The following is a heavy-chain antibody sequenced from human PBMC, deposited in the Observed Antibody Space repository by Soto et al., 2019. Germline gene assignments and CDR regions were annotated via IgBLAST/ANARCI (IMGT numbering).Heavy chain of an antibody. D-gene: IGHD2-15*01. J-gene: IGHJ4*02. Sequence: EVQLLESGGGLVQPGGSLRLSCAASGFTFSSYAMSWVRQAPGRGLEWVSSISGSGDSTYYADSVKGRFTISRDNSKNMLYLELNSLRAEDTALYYCARDRLASVVIEGTFYGGQGTLVTVSS. CDR3: ARDRLASVVIEGTFY. V-gene: IGHV3-23*01. CDR2: ISGSGDST. CDR1: GFTFSSYA.